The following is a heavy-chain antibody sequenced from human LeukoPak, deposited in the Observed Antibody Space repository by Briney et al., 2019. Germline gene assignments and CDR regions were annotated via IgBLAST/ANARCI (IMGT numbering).Heavy chain of an antibody. CDR1: GFTFSSSE. CDR2: IGSSGSTI. D-gene: IGHD5-12*01. J-gene: IGHJ6*02. V-gene: IGHV3-48*03. Sequence: GGSLRLSCAASGFTFSSSEMNWVRQAPGKGLEWVSYIGSSGSTIYYADSVKGRFTISRDNAKNSLHLQMNSLGAEDTAVYYCARARYHYIYAMDVWGQGTTVTVSS. CDR3: ARARYHYIYAMDV.